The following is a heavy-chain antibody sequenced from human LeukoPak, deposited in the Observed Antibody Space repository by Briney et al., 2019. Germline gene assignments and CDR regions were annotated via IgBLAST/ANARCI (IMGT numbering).Heavy chain of an antibody. CDR1: GFTLSSNY. D-gene: IGHD1-26*01. Sequence: PGGSLRLSCAASGFTLSSNYMSWVRRAPGKGLEWVSVIYSGGSRYYADSVKGRFTISRDNAKNSLYLQMNSLRAEDTALYYCAKDGGHSGSYEGGWFDPWGQGTLVTVSS. V-gene: IGHV3-53*05. J-gene: IGHJ5*02. CDR3: AKDGGHSGSYEGGWFDP. CDR2: IYSGGSR.